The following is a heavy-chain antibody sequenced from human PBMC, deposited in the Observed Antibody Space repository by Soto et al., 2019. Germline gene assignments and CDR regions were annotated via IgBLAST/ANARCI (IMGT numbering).Heavy chain of an antibody. CDR2: IYPGDSDT. V-gene: IGHV5-51*01. CDR3: ASPYSYDSSGYPRGVFDI. Sequence: GESLKISCKGSGDSFTSHWIAWVRQMPGKGLEWMGIIYPGDSDTRYSPSFQGQVTISADKSISTAYLQWSSLKASDTAMYYCASPYSYDSSGYPRGVFDIWGPGSMVIGSS. CDR1: GDSFTSHW. J-gene: IGHJ3*02. D-gene: IGHD3-22*01.